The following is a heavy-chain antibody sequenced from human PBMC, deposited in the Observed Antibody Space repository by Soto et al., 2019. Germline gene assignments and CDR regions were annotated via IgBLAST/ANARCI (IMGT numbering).Heavy chain of an antibody. CDR3: AKSPRGEMATD. J-gene: IGHJ4*02. CDR1: GYTFINYH. V-gene: IGHV1-18*01. Sequence: QVQLVQSGGEVKKPGASVTVSCKASGYTFINYHITWVRQAPGQGLEWMAGINTYNGMTDYAQRFQGRVTMTRDTSTSTAYMELRNLGCDNTSVYFCAKSPRGEMATDWGQGTLVTGSS. D-gene: IGHD5-12*01. CDR2: INTYNGMT.